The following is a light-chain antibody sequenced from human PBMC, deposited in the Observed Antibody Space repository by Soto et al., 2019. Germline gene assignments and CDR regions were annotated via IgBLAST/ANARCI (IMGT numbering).Light chain of an antibody. V-gene: IGKV3-20*01. CDR2: DAS. CDR1: QTVRNNY. Sequence: EFVLTQSPGTLSLYPGERATLSCRASQTVRNNYLAWYQQKPGQAPRLLIYDASSRATGIPDRFSGGGSGTDFTLTISRLEPEDFAVYYCQQFSSYPLTFGGGGKVDIK. CDR3: QQFSSYPLT. J-gene: IGKJ4*01.